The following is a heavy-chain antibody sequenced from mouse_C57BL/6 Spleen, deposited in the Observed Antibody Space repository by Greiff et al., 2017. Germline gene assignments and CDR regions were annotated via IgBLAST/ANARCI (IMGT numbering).Heavy chain of an antibody. CDR3: ARLADGYYDY. CDR1: GYTFTSYG. Sequence: QVQLKESGAELARPGASVKLSCKASGYTFTSYGISWVKQRTGQGLEWIGEIYPRSGNTYYNEKFKGKATLTADKSSSTAYMELRSLTSEDSAVYFCARLADGYYDYWGQGTTLTVSS. CDR2: IYPRSGNT. V-gene: IGHV1-81*01. D-gene: IGHD2-3*01. J-gene: IGHJ2*01.